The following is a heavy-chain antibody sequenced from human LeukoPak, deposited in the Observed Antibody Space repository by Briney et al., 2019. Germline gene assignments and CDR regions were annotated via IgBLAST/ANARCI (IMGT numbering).Heavy chain of an antibody. CDR1: GFTFSDYS. Sequence: GGSPRLSCAASGFTFSDYSMNWVRQAPGKGLEWVSSISSSSTYIYYADSVKGRFAISRDNAKNSLYLQMNSLRAEDTAVYYCASTPAASSDFWGQGTLVTVSS. D-gene: IGHD6-13*01. CDR3: ASTPAASSDF. CDR2: ISSSSTYI. V-gene: IGHV3-21*01. J-gene: IGHJ4*02.